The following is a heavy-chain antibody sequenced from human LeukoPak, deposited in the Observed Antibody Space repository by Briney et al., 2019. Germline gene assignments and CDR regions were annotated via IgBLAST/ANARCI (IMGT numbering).Heavy chain of an antibody. CDR3: ARGRGSDWYESVDY. CDR1: GFTFSSYA. V-gene: IGHV3-30*04. J-gene: IGHJ4*02. CDR2: ISYDGSNK. D-gene: IGHD6-19*01. Sequence: GGSLRLSCAASGFTFSSYAMHWVRQAPGKRLEWVAVISYDGSNKYYADSVKGRFTISGDNSKNTLYLQMNSLRAEDTAVYYCARGRGSDWYESVDYWGQGTLVTVSS.